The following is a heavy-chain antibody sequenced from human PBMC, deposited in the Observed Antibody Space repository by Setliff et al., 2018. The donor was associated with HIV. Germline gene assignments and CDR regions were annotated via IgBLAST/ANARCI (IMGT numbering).Heavy chain of an antibody. V-gene: IGHV1-69*05. CDR2: IIPIFGTA. CDR1: GGTFSSYA. CDR3: ASGYSYGPPYYYYGMDV. Sequence: SVKVSCKASGGTFSSYAISWVRQAPGQGLEWMGGIIPIFGTANYAQKFQGRVTITTDESTSTAYMELSSLRSEDTAAYYCASGYSYGPPYYYYGMDVWGQGTTVTVSS. D-gene: IGHD5-18*01. J-gene: IGHJ6*02.